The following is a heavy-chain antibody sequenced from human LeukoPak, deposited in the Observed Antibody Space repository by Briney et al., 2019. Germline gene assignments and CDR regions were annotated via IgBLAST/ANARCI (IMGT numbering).Heavy chain of an antibody. CDR3: ARALAAGGDDY. CDR1: GFTFDDYG. J-gene: IGHJ4*02. Sequence: GGSLRLSCAASGFTFDDYGMSWVRQAPGKGLEWVSGINWNGGSTGYADSVRGRFTISRDNAKNSPYLQMKSLRAEDTALYYCARALAAGGDDYWGQGTLVTVSS. D-gene: IGHD6-13*01. V-gene: IGHV3-20*04. CDR2: INWNGGST.